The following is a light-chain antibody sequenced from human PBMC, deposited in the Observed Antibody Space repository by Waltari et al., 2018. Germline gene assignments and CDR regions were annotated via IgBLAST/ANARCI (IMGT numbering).Light chain of an antibody. CDR3: SSYTSSSPL. Sequence: QSALTQPASVSGSPGQSIPISCTGTSSDVGGYNFVSWYQQHPGKAPKLMIYEVHNRPSGVSNRFSGSKSGNTASLTISGLQAEDEADYYCSSYTSSSPLFGGGTKLTVL. J-gene: IGLJ3*02. V-gene: IGLV2-14*01. CDR1: SSDVGGYNF. CDR2: EVH.